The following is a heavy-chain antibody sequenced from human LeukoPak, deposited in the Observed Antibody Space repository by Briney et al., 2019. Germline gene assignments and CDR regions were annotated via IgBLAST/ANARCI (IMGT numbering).Heavy chain of an antibody. CDR2: ISGSGGST. J-gene: IGHJ4*02. CDR1: GFTFSSYA. D-gene: IGHD4-17*01. Sequence: PGGSLRLSCAAAGFTFSSYAMSWVRQAPGKGLEWVSAISGSGGSTYYADSVKGRFTISRDNSKNTLYLQMNSLRAEDTAVYYCAKAIDYGDYYFDYWGQGTLVTVPS. V-gene: IGHV3-23*01. CDR3: AKAIDYGDYYFDY.